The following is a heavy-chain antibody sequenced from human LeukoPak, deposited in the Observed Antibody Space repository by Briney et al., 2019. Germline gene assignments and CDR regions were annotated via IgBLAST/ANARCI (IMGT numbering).Heavy chain of an antibody. CDR2: INWKSNTI. Sequence: PGGSLRLSCAASGFTFDNYAMYWVRQAPGKGLEWVSGINWKSNTIGYADSVKGRFTISRDNAKNSLYLQMNSLRAEDTALYYCAKDSAYSSSSGFDYWGQGTLVTVSS. CDR1: GFTFDNYA. D-gene: IGHD6-6*01. CDR3: AKDSAYSSSSGFDY. V-gene: IGHV3-9*01. J-gene: IGHJ4*02.